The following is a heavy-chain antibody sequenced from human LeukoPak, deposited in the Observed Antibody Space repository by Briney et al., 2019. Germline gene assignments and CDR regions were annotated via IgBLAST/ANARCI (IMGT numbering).Heavy chain of an antibody. J-gene: IGHJ3*02. D-gene: IGHD5-18*01. CDR2: INPSGGST. Sequence: ASVKVSCKAFGYPFTAYYTYWVRQAPGQGPEWMGIINPSGGSTSYAQKFQGRVTMTRDMSTNTVYMELSSLRSDDTAVYYCARDGISRYGAFDIWGHGTMITVSS. CDR1: GYPFTAYY. CDR3: ARDGISRYGAFDI. V-gene: IGHV1-46*01.